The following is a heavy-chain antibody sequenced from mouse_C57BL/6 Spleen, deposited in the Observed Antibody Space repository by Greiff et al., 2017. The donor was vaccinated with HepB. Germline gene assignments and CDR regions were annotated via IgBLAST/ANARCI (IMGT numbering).Heavy chain of an antibody. CDR3: VRGGDYYYGSSYAMDY. CDR2: IRSKSSNYAT. V-gene: IGHV10-3*01. CDR1: GFTFNTYA. D-gene: IGHD1-1*01. J-gene: IGHJ4*01. Sequence: EVKLVESGGGLVQPKGSLKLSCAASGFTFNTYAMHWVRQAPGKGLEWVARIRSKSSNYATYYADSVKDRFTISRDDSQSMLYLQMNNLKTEDTAMYYCVRGGDYYYGSSYAMDYWGQGTSVTVSS.